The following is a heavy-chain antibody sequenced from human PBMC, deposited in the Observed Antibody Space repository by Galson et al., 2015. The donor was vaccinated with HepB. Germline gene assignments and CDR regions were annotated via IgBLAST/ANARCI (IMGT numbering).Heavy chain of an antibody. Sequence: SLRLSCAASGFTFSSYTMNWVRQAPGKGLECVSYISSSSTTIYYADFVKGRFTISRDNSKNSLYLQMNRLRAEDTAVYYCARLSVGVQPWLLGPDGGDYWGQGTLVTVSS. CDR3: ARLSVGVQPWLLGPDGGDY. J-gene: IGHJ4*02. CDR1: GFTFSSYT. CDR2: ISSSSTTI. V-gene: IGHV3-48*04. D-gene: IGHD1-1*01.